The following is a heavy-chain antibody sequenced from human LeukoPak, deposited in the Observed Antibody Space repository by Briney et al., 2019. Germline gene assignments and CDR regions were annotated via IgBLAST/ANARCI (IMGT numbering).Heavy chain of an antibody. J-gene: IGHJ4*01. V-gene: IGHV4-4*09. CDR2: VYSGAY. CDR1: GASITNYF. Sequence: SETLSLTCTVSGASITNYFWGWIRQPPGKGLQWIGYVYSGAYYYNPSLVSRLTVSLDTAKNQFSLGLRSVTAADTAVYYCARLRPRTNYDFSSGYYAFDYWGQEPWSPSPQ. CDR3: ARLRPRTNYDFSSGYYAFDY. D-gene: IGHD3-3*01.